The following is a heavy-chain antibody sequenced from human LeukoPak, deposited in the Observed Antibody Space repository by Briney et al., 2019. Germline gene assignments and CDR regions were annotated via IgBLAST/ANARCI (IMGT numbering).Heavy chain of an antibody. Sequence: PSETPSLTCTVSGGSLSSSSSYWGWIRQPPGKGLEWIVCIYYSGSTDYNRSLKSPFTVSVDTSKNQFSLKLSSVTAAETAVYYCARHSGDRLTYFDYWGQGTLVTVSS. CDR3: ARHSGDRLTYFDY. CDR1: GGSLSSSSSY. D-gene: IGHD4-17*01. V-gene: IGHV4-39*01. J-gene: IGHJ4*02. CDR2: IYYSGST.